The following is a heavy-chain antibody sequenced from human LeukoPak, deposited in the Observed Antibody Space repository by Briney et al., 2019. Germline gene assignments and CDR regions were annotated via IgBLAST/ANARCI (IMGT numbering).Heavy chain of an antibody. V-gene: IGHV3-23*01. CDR3: ATRPASETYFAVFDY. J-gene: IGHJ4*02. CDR1: GVSFSRHA. Sequence: GGSLRLSCAASGVSFSRHAMSWVRQVPGKGLEWVSGITGSGGSTYYAESVKGRFTISRDNSKNTLYLQMNSLRVEDTAVYFCATRPASETYFAVFDYWGQGTLVTVSS. CDR2: ITGSGGST. D-gene: IGHD1-26*01.